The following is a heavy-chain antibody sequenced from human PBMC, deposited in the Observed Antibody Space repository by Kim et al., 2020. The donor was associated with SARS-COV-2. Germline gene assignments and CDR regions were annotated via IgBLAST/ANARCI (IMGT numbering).Heavy chain of an antibody. V-gene: IGHV3-30*18. CDR2: ISYDGSNK. D-gene: IGHD1-7*01. J-gene: IGHJ6*02. CDR3: AKDPIFNWNYFRYYYGMDV. CDR1: GFTFSSYG. Sequence: GGSLRLSCAASGFTFSSYGMHWVRQAPGKGLEWVAVISYDGSNKYYADSVKGRFTISRDNSKNTLYLQMNSLRAEDTAVYYCAKDPIFNWNYFRYYYGMDVWGQGTTVTVSS.